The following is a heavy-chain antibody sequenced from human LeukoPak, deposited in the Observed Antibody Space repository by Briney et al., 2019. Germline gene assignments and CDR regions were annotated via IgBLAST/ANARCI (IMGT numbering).Heavy chain of an antibody. Sequence: GGPLRLSCAASGFTFSSYAMSWVRQAPGKGLEWVSAISGSGGSTYYADSVKGRFTISRDNSKNTLYLQMNSLRAEDTAVYYCAKGVSSIAARPIDYWGQGTLVTVSS. J-gene: IGHJ4*02. V-gene: IGHV3-23*01. D-gene: IGHD6-6*01. CDR1: GFTFSSYA. CDR3: AKGVSSIAARPIDY. CDR2: ISGSGGST.